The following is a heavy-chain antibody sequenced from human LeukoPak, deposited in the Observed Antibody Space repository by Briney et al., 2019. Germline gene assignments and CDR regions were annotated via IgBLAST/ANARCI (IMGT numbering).Heavy chain of an antibody. V-gene: IGHV1-2*02. CDR3: ASYTSGWGYYFDS. CDR1: GYTFTGYY. D-gene: IGHD6-19*01. Sequence: GASVKVSCKASGYTFTGYYMLWVRQAPGQGLEGMGWINPNSGGTNYAQKFQDRVTMTRATSISTAYMELSRLRSDDTAVYYCASYTSGWGYYFDSWGQGTLVTVSS. CDR2: INPNSGGT. J-gene: IGHJ4*02.